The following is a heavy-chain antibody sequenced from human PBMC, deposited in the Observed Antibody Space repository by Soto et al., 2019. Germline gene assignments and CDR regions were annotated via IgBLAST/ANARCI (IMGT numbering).Heavy chain of an antibody. Sequence: PGESLKISCEGSGYTFTSYYITWARQLPGKGLEWMGRIDSSDSYTTYNPSFEGHVTISTDKSIRTAYLQWTSLAASDTAMYYCTTLDTAIVRKGMEDWGKGNPVTV. V-gene: IGHV5-10-1*01. CDR1: GYTFTSYY. J-gene: IGHJ6*04. D-gene: IGHD5-18*01. CDR2: IDSSDSYT. CDR3: TTLDTAIVRKGMED.